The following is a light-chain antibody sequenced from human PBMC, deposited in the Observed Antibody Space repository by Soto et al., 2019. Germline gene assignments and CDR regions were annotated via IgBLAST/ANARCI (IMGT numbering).Light chain of an antibody. CDR2: EVN. Sequence: QSVLTQPASVSESPGQSVTISCTGPRSDIGDSNFISWYQHSPGKAPRLLIYEVNNRPSGVSRRFSGSKAGNTASLTISGLLDDDEADYFCASFRSGTILVFGSGTKVTVL. CDR1: RSDIGDSNF. J-gene: IGLJ6*01. V-gene: IGLV2-14*01. CDR3: ASFRSGTILV.